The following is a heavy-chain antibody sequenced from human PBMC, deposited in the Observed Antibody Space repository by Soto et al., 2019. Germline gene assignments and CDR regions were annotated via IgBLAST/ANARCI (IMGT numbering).Heavy chain of an antibody. D-gene: IGHD1-1*01. V-gene: IGHV3-7*01. J-gene: IGHJ3*02. CDR2: IKQDGSEK. Sequence: GGSLRLSCAASGFTFSSYWMSWVRQAPGKGLEWVANIKQDGSEKYYVDSARGRFTISRDNAKNSLYLQMNSLRAEDTAVYYCAREPMGTGTDAFDIWGQGTMVTVSS. CDR3: AREPMGTGTDAFDI. CDR1: GFTFSSYW.